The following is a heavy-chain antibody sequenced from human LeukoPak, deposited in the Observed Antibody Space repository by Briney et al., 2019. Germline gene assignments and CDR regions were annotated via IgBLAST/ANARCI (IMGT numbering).Heavy chain of an antibody. D-gene: IGHD3-22*01. J-gene: IGHJ4*02. CDR1: GFTYSRYW. V-gene: IGHV3-7*01. CDR3: ARDRAYYDNSAPLQY. Sequence: GGSLRLSCAVSGFTYSRYWMTWVRQAPGKGLEWVAKIKEDGSEKNYVDSVKGRFTISRDNAKNSLYLQMNSLRAEDTAVYYCARDRAYYDNSAPLQYWGQETLVTVSS. CDR2: IKEDGSEK.